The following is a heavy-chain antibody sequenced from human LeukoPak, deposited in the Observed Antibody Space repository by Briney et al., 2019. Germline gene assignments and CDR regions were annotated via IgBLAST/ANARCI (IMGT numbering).Heavy chain of an antibody. J-gene: IGHJ4*02. CDR2: ISAYNGNT. V-gene: IGHV1-18*01. D-gene: IGHD4-11*01. Sequence: ASVKVSCKASGYTFTSYGISWVRQAPGQGLEWMGWISAYNGNTNYAQKLQGRVTMTTDTSTSTAYMELRSLRSDDTAVYYCARVKSGGYSNYGPGDYWGQGTLVTVSS. CDR3: ARVKSGGYSNYGPGDY. CDR1: GYTFTSYG.